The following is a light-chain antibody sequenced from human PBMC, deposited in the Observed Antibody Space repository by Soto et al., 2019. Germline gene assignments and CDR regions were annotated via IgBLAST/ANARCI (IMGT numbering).Light chain of an antibody. CDR1: QSVSNNY. CDR3: QQYGTSSLT. Sequence: EIVLTQSPGTLSLSPGERATLSCRASQSVSNNYLAWYQQKPGQAPRLLIYGASSRATGIPDRFSGSGSGTDFTLTISRLEPEDFAVYYCQQYGTSSLTFGGGNKVDIK. CDR2: GAS. J-gene: IGKJ4*01. V-gene: IGKV3-20*01.